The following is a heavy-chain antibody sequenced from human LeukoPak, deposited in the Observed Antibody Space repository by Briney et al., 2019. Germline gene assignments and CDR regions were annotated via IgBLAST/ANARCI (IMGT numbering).Heavy chain of an antibody. Sequence: GGSLRLSCAASGFTFSSYPMSWVRQAPGKGLEWVSAISGSGGSTYYADSVKGRFTISRDNSKNTLYLQMNSLRAEDTAVYYCAKGGRYSGWPRDYWGQGTLVTVSS. CDR3: AKGGRYSGWPRDY. J-gene: IGHJ4*02. D-gene: IGHD6-19*01. CDR2: ISGSGGST. CDR1: GFTFSSYP. V-gene: IGHV3-23*01.